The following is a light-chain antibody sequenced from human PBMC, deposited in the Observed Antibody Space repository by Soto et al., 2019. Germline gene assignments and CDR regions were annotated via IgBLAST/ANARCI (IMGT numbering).Light chain of an antibody. CDR3: CSYAGAYTFV. Sequence: QSVLTQPRSVSGSPGQSVTFSCLGTNSDIGTYNFVTWYRQYPGKAPHLMIFDVTKRPAGVPARVSGSKSGNTASLTIAGLQADDEADYYCCSYAGAYTFVFGGGTKLTVL. CDR1: NSDIGTYNF. V-gene: IGLV2-11*01. J-gene: IGLJ3*02. CDR2: DVT.